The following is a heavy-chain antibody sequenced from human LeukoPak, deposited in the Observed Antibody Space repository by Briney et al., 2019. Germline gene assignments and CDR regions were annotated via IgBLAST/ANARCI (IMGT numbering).Heavy chain of an antibody. D-gene: IGHD6-13*01. CDR1: GFTFSSYG. V-gene: IGHV3-30*03. Sequence: GSLRLSCAASGFTFSSYGMHWVRQAPGKGLEWVAVISYDGSNKYYADSVEGRFTISRDNSKNTLYLQMNSLRAEDTAVYYCARAQYTSGYSSSWYVVDYWGQGTLVTVSS. CDR2: ISYDGSNK. J-gene: IGHJ4*02. CDR3: ARAQYTSGYSSSWYVVDY.